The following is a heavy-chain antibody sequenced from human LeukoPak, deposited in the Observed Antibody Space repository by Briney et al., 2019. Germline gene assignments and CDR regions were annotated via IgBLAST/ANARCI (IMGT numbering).Heavy chain of an antibody. D-gene: IGHD3-10*01. Sequence: GGSLRLSCAASGFTFSSYEMNWVRQAPGKGLEWVSYISSSGSTIYYADSVKGRFTISSDNAKNSLYLQMNSLRAEDTAVYYCARQYYYGSGSYSPFDYWGQGTLVTVSS. CDR2: ISSSGSTI. V-gene: IGHV3-48*03. CDR3: ARQYYYGSGSYSPFDY. J-gene: IGHJ4*02. CDR1: GFTFSSYE.